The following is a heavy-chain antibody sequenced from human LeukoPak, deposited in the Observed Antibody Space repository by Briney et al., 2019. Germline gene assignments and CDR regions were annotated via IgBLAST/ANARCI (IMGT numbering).Heavy chain of an antibody. CDR3: AKYYDDSSGDYYI. CDR2: ISGSGGST. V-gene: IGHV3-23*01. D-gene: IGHD3-22*01. Sequence: PAGSLRLSCAASGFTFSSYAMSWVRQAPGKGLEWVSAISGSGGSTYYADSVKGLFTISGNTPKNTLYLQMNSLRAEDTAVYYCAKYYDDSSGDYYIWGQGTMVTVSS. CDR1: GFTFSSYA. J-gene: IGHJ3*02.